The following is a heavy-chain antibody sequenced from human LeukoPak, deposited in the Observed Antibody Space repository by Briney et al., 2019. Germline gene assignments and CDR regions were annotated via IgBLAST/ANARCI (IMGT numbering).Heavy chain of an antibody. J-gene: IGHJ3*02. V-gene: IGHV3-48*03. CDR3: ARGGYCSSSICYSLNAFDI. CDR2: ISPSGPTI. CDR1: GFTFSDYE. D-gene: IGHD2-2*01. Sequence: GGSLRLSCAASGFTFSDYEMNWDRQAPGKGLEWVSYISPSGPTIYYADSVKGRFTISRDNAKNSLYLQMNSLRAEDTAVYYCARGGYCSSSICYSLNAFDIWGQGTMFTVSS.